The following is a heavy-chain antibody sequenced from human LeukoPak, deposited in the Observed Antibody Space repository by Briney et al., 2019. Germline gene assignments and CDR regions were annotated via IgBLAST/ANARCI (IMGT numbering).Heavy chain of an antibody. D-gene: IGHD6-13*01. CDR1: GGTFSSYA. Sequence: ASVKVSCKASGGTFSSYAISWVRQAPGQGLEWMGGIIPIFGTANYAQKFQGRVTITADESTSTAYMELSSLRSEDTAVYYCARGYSSSWYPPYYYYGMDVWGQGTTVTVSS. V-gene: IGHV1-69*13. CDR2: IIPIFGTA. J-gene: IGHJ6*02. CDR3: ARGYSSSWYPPYYYYGMDV.